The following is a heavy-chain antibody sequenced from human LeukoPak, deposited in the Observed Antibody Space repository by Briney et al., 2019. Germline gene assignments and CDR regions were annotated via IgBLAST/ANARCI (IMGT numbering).Heavy chain of an antibody. CDR1: GFTFNTYA. CDR2: INSSGRKT. CDR3: AKDRDADGQWVASNWFDP. J-gene: IGHJ5*02. V-gene: IGHV3-23*01. Sequence: QPGGSLRLSCAASGFTFNTYAMSWVRQAPGKGLEWVSTINSSGRKTYYADSVKGRFTLSRDNSKNTLYLQMNSLRAEDTAVYYCAKDRDADGQWVASNWFDPWGQGTLVIVSS. D-gene: IGHD6-19*01.